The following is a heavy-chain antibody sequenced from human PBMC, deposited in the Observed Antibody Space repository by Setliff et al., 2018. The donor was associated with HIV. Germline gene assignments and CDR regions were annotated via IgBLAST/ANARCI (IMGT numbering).Heavy chain of an antibody. CDR1: GGPMTSYY. CDR3: ARVEKYYTAYWGYYFDY. Sequence: SETLSLTCSVSGGPMTSYYWSWLRQTPGKGLEWIGYIHSSGTTKYNPTLKSRVSISIDTSKNQFSLKVNSVTAADTAVYYCARVEKYYTAYWGYYFDYWGQGTAVTVSS. J-gene: IGHJ4*02. V-gene: IGHV4-59*01. D-gene: IGHD7-27*01. CDR2: IHSSGTT.